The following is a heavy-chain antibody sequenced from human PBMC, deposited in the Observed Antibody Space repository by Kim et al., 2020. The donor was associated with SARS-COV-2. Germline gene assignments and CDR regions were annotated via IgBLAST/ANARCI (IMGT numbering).Heavy chain of an antibody. CDR1: GFTFGDYP. CDR3: AKNFGRGPAPFDY. Sequence: GGSLRLSCAASGFTFGDYPMHWVRQTPGKGLEWVSVISWNSGNIGYADSVKGRFTISRDNTENSLYLQMNSLRAEDTAFYYCAKNFGRGPAPFDYWGQGTLVTVSS. V-gene: IGHV3-9*01. CDR2: ISWNSGNI. J-gene: IGHJ4*02. D-gene: IGHD3-10*01.